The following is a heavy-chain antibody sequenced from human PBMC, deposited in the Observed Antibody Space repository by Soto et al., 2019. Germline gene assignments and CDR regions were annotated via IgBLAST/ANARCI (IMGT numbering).Heavy chain of an antibody. CDR1: GFTFNNGW. CDR3: TTDSTQTFCDGGPCYSVLTKIHDS. J-gene: IGHJ4*02. Sequence: EVQLVESGGGLVKPGGSLRLSCAASGFTFNNGWMSWVRQAPGKGLEWVGRIKSKAAGGTTDYSAPVQGRFTISRDDSKNTGHLQMNSLKTEDTAVYYCTTDSTQTFCDGGPCYSVLTKIHDSWGQGTLVTVSS. V-gene: IGHV3-15*01. D-gene: IGHD2-15*01. CDR2: IKSKAAGGTT.